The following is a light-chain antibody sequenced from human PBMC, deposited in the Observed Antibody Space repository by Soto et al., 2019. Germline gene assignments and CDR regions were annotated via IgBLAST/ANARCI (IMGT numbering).Light chain of an antibody. CDR1: QSVGNN. J-gene: IGKJ4*01. Sequence: EIVVTQSPATLSVSPGERATLSCRASQSVGNNFAWYQQKPGQAPRLLIFATSTRATGVPARFSGSGSGTEFTLTIRSRQSEDFAVYYCQQYGDWPLTFGGGAKVEIE. CDR3: QQYGDWPLT. V-gene: IGKV3-15*01. CDR2: ATS.